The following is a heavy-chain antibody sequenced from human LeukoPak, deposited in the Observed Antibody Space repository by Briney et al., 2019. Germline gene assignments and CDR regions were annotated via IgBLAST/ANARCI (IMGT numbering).Heavy chain of an antibody. Sequence: GASVQGSSQASGYAFTSYGISGVGPAPEQGREWMGWTIAHNDDTNYAETLQGRLTMTTDISTSTAYMELTSLRSDDTAVYFCARDWDSRNDYFDPWGQGTLVIVSS. CDR2: TIAHNDDT. J-gene: IGHJ4*02. V-gene: IGHV1-18*01. D-gene: IGHD1-1*01. CDR1: GYAFTSYG. CDR3: ARDWDSRNDYFDP.